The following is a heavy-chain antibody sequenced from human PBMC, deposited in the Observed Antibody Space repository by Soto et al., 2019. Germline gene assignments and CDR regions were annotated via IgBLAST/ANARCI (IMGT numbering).Heavy chain of an antibody. CDR1: GGTFTDFA. Sequence: QVQLVQSGAEVKKPGSSVRVSCKASGGTFTDFAFSWVRQAPGQGFEWLGGIIPSYGTTNYAQKYQGDVTITADISTSTVYLELTSLTSEDTAVYYCAREEVAACRGQSCYAYNSGRGYFYFYGMDFWGQGTSVTVS. D-gene: IGHD3-10*01. CDR3: AREEVAACRGQSCYAYNSGRGYFYFYGMDF. V-gene: IGHV1-69*06. J-gene: IGHJ6*02. CDR2: IIPSYGTT.